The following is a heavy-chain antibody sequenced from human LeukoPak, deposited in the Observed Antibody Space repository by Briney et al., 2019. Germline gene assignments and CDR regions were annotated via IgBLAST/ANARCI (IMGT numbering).Heavy chain of an antibody. Sequence: ASVTVSFTASGYTFTVYYMHWVRQAQGQGKGWVGWINPNSGGTNYSQKFQGRGTMTRDTDISTAYMELSRLRSDDTAVYYCARDLYDDILTGFNLFDPWGQGTLVTVSS. J-gene: IGHJ5*02. CDR3: ARDLYDDILTGFNLFDP. CDR1: GYTFTVYY. V-gene: IGHV1-2*02. D-gene: IGHD3-9*01. CDR2: INPNSGGT.